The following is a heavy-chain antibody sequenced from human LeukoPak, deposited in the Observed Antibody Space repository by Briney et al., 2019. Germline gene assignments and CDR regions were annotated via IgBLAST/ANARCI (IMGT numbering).Heavy chain of an antibody. J-gene: IGHJ4*02. D-gene: IGHD3-22*01. CDR1: GYTFTGYY. Sequence: ASVKVSCKASGYTFTGYYMHWVRQAPGQGLEWMGWINPNSGGTNYAQKFQGRVTMTRDTSISTAYMELSRLRSDDTAVYYCARERKGYYDSRGYYGLTFDYWGQGTLVTVSS. CDR3: ARERKGYYDSRGYYGLTFDY. V-gene: IGHV1-2*02. CDR2: INPNSGGT.